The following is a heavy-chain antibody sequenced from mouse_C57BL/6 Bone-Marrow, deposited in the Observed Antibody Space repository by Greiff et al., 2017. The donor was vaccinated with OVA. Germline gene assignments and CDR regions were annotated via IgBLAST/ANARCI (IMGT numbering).Heavy chain of an antibody. J-gene: IGHJ4*01. V-gene: IGHV1-81*01. CDR3: ARSVGNYGYYAMDY. CDR1: GYTFTSYG. Sequence: VQLQQSGAELVRPGASVTLSCKASGYTFTSYGISWVKQRTGQGLEWIGEIYPRSGNTYYNEKFKGKATLTADKSSSTAYMELRSLTSEDSAVYFCARSVGNYGYYAMDYWGQGTSVTVSS. CDR2: IYPRSGNT. D-gene: IGHD2-1*01.